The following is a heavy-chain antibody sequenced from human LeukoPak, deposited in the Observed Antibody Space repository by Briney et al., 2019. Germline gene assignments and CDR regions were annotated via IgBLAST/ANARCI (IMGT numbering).Heavy chain of an antibody. CDR2: ISSSGSTI. CDR3: ARVGITMVRATPY. CDR1: GFTFSDYY. J-gene: IGHJ4*02. D-gene: IGHD3-10*01. Sequence: GGSLRLSCAASGFTFSDYYMSWIRQAPRKGLEGVSYISSSGSTIYYADSVKGRFTISRDNAKNSLYLQMNSLRAEDTAVYYCARVGITMVRATPYWGQGTLVTVSS. V-gene: IGHV3-11*01.